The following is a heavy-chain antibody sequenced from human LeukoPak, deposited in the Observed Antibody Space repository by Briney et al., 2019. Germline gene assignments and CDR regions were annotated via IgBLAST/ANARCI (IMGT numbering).Heavy chain of an antibody. CDR3: ARRSFYYYAMDV. V-gene: IGHV4-39*01. CDR1: GGSISSSSYY. CDR2: IYHSGST. Sequence: PSETLSLTCTVSGGSISSSSYYRGWIRQPPGKGLEWIGSIYHSGSTYYNPSLKSRVTISVDMSKNQFSLKLSSVTAADTAVYYCARRSFYYYAMDVWGQGTTVTVSS. J-gene: IGHJ6*02. D-gene: IGHD3-10*01.